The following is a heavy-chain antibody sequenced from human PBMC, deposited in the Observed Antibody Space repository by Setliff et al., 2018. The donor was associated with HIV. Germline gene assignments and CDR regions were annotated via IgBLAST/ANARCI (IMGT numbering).Heavy chain of an antibody. D-gene: IGHD6-6*01. CDR2: ITPNSGGT. J-gene: IGHJ5*02. CDR1: GFTFTGYY. CDR3: ARDLGYSSSSGWFDP. Sequence: ASVKISCKASGFTFTGYYIHWVRQAPGQGLEWMGWITPNSGGTNYAQKFQGRVTMTRDTSISTAYMELSRLRSDDTAVYYCARDLGYSSSSGWFDPWGQGTLVTVSS. V-gene: IGHV1-2*02.